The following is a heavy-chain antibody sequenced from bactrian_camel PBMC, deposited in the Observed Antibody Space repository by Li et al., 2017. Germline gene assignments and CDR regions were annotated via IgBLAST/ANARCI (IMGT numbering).Heavy chain of an antibody. V-gene: IGHV3S1*01. CDR1: GYTYSRYC. Sequence: QLVESGGGSAQAGGSLRLSCEASGYTYSRYCMGWFRQAPGKEREGVSSINVGDGGTFYADSVRGRVGISLDNAKRTLYLQMNSLKPEDTAVYYCVRDAFVGARWWFGFWDYWGQGTQ. D-gene: IGHD2*01. CDR2: INVGDGGT. J-gene: IGHJ4*01. CDR3: VRDAFVGARWWFGFWDY.